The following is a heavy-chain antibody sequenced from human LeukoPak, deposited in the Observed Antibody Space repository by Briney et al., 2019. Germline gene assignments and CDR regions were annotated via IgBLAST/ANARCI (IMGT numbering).Heavy chain of an antibody. D-gene: IGHD3-10*01. Sequence: SETLSLTCTVSGYSISSGYYWGWIRQPPGKELEWIGIIYRTGSTYYDPPLKSRVTISVDTSMNQFSLKLHSMTAADTAVYYCARFGYYGSGTYSYYLDYWGQGTLVTVSS. CDR3: ARFGYYGSGTYSYYLDY. CDR2: IYRTGST. CDR1: GYSISSGYY. J-gene: IGHJ4*02. V-gene: IGHV4-38-2*02.